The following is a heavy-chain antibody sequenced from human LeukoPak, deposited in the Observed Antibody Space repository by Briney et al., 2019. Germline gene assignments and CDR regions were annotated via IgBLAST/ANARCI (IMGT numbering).Heavy chain of an antibody. CDR2: IKSKTDGGTT. V-gene: IGHV3-15*01. CDR1: GFTFSNAW. J-gene: IGHJ4*02. D-gene: IGHD6-19*01. Sequence: PGGSLRLSCAASGFTFSNAWMSWVRQAPGKGLEWVGRIKSKTDGGTTDYAAPVKGRFTISRDNAKNSLYLQMNSLRAEDTAVYYCARPGGYIAVDLFDYWGQGTLVTVSS. CDR3: ARPGGYIAVDLFDY.